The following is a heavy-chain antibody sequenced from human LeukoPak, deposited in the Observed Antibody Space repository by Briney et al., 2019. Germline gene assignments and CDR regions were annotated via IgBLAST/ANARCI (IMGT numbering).Heavy chain of an antibody. V-gene: IGHV4-31*03. D-gene: IGHD3-10*01. J-gene: IGHJ4*02. CDR3: AKALYGSGSYYYDS. CDR2: IYYSGST. CDR1: GGSISSGGYY. Sequence: SQTLSLTCTVSGGSISSGGYYWSWIRQHPGKGLEWIGYIYYSGSTYYNPSLKSRVTISVDTSKNQFSLKLSSVTAADTAVNYCAKALYGSGSYYYDSWGQGTLVTVSS.